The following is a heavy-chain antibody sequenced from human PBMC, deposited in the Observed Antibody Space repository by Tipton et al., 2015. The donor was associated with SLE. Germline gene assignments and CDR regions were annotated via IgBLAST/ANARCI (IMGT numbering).Heavy chain of an antibody. CDR3: ARSPGRSYFDY. CDR2: FFHSGST. Sequence: TLSLTCTVSGYSISSGYYWAWIRQPPGKRLECIGSFFHSGSTYYNPSLNSRVSMSFDTSKNQFSLKLNSVTPADTAVYYCARSPGRSYFDYWGQGTLVTASS. V-gene: IGHV4-38-2*02. J-gene: IGHJ4*02. CDR1: GYSISSGYY.